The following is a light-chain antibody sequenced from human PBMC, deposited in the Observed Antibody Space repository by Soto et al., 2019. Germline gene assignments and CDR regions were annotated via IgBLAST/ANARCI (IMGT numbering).Light chain of an antibody. CDR1: QRVGSN. CDR3: QQYNRWPYT. V-gene: IGKV3-15*01. J-gene: IGKJ2*01. CDR2: RAS. Sequence: EIVMTQSPATLSVSPGDRVTLSCGASQRVGSNLAWYQQKPGQAPRRLIYRASTRATGIPPRFSGSGSGTEFTLTISSPQSEDSVVYYCQQYNRWPYTFGQGTNLEIK.